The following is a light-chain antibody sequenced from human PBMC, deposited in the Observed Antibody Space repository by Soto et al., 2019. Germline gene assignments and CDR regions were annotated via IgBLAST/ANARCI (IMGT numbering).Light chain of an antibody. V-gene: IGKV3-20*01. CDR3: QQYASSRWT. Sequence: EIVLTQSPGTLSLSPGERATLSCRASQSVASAYLAWYQHKPGQAPRLLIYGSSSRAVGVPDRISGSGSGTHLPLTISRLQPEDFAVYYCQQYASSRWTFGQQTKVEAK. CDR2: GSS. CDR1: QSVASAY. J-gene: IGKJ1*01.